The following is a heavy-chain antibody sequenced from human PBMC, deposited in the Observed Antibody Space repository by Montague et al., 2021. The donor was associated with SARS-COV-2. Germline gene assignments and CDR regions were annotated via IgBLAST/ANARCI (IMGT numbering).Heavy chain of an antibody. CDR2: IYYSGST. J-gene: IGHJ4*02. Sequence: SETLSLTCTVSGGSISSYYWSWIRQPPGKGLECIGYIYYSGSTNYNPSLKSRVTILVDMSKNQFSLKLSSVTAADTAVYYCARGMGGSYLYYFDYWGQGTLVTVSS. V-gene: IGHV4-59*01. CDR3: ARGMGGSYLYYFDY. CDR1: GGSISSYY. D-gene: IGHD1-26*01.